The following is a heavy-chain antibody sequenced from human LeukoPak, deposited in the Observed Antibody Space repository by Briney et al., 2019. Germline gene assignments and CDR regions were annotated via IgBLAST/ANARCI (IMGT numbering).Heavy chain of an antibody. CDR3: ARVRATFSPHFDN. Sequence: PGGSLRLSCAASRFTFSSYWMHWVRQAPGHGLMSVSRINSDGSITNYADSVKGRFTTSRDNAKNTLYLQMNSLRAEDTAVYYCARVRATFSPHFDNWGQGTLVTVSS. CDR2: INSDGSIT. CDR1: RFTFSSYW. V-gene: IGHV3-74*01. J-gene: IGHJ4*02. D-gene: IGHD5-12*01.